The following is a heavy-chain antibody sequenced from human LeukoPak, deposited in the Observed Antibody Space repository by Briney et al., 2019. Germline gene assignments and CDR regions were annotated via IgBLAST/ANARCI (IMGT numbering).Heavy chain of an antibody. Sequence: GGSLRLSCAASGFTFSSYWMSWVRQAPGKGLEWVANIKQDGSEKYYVDSVKGRFTISRDNAKNSLYLQMNSLRAEDTAVYYCERDRITMIVVASRWGGNDYWGQGTLVTVSS. V-gene: IGHV3-7*01. CDR1: GFTFSSYW. J-gene: IGHJ4*02. D-gene: IGHD3-22*01. CDR3: ERDRITMIVVASRWGGNDY. CDR2: IKQDGSEK.